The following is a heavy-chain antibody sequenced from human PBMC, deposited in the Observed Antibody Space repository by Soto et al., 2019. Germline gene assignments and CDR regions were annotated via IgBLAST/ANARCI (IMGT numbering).Heavy chain of an antibody. Sequence: QVQLVQSGAEVKKPGASVKVSCQASGYTFASHYIHWVRQAPGQGLEWMGVINPNGGNTRYAQRFQDRLTLTTDTPTNTVYLDLSSLSSDDTAVYYCGRDTLGLDYWGQGTLVTVSS. CDR1: GYTFASHY. CDR3: GRDTLGLDY. V-gene: IGHV1-46*01. J-gene: IGHJ4*02. CDR2: INPNGGNT.